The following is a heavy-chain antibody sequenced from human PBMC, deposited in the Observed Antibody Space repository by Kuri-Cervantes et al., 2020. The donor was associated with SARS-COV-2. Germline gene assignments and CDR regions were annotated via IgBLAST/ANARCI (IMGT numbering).Heavy chain of an antibody. CDR1: GGSIRSYY. D-gene: IGHD3-16*01. Sequence: SETLSLTCNVSGGSIRSYYWGWIRQPPGKGLEWIGSVYESGTAYYNPSLKSRVTISVDMSKNQFSLKLTSVTAADTAFYYCATGGPATLLDSWGQGTLVTVSS. J-gene: IGHJ4*02. CDR2: VYESGTA. CDR3: ATGGPATLLDS. V-gene: IGHV4-38-2*02.